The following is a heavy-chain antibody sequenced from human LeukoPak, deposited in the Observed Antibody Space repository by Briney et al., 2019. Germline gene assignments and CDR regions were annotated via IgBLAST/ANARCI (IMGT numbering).Heavy chain of an antibody. V-gene: IGHV3-7*01. CDR1: GFTFSSYW. CDR3: ARDSGSSWENYWYFDL. CDR2: IKQDGSEK. Sequence: GGSLRLSCAASGFTFSSYWMSWVRQAPGKGLGWVANIKQDGSEKYYVDSVKGRFTISRDNAKNSLYLQMNSLRAEDTAVYYCARDSGSSWENYWYFDLWGRGTLVTVSS. J-gene: IGHJ2*01. D-gene: IGHD6-13*01.